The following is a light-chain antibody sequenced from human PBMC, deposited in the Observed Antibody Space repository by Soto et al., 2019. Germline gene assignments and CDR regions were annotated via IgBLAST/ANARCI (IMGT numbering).Light chain of an antibody. Sequence: QSALTQPASVSGSPGQSITISCTGTSSDVGSYNVVSWYQQHPGKAPKLMIYEVSKQPSGVSNRFSGSKSGNTASLTISGLQAEDEADYYCCSYAGSITFYVFGSGTKLTVL. J-gene: IGLJ1*01. CDR3: CSYAGSITFYV. CDR1: SSDVGSYNV. CDR2: EVS. V-gene: IGLV2-23*02.